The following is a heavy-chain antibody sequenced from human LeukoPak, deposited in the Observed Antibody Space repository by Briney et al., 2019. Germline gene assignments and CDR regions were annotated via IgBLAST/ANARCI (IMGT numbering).Heavy chain of an antibody. V-gene: IGHV3-23*01. CDR2: ISGSGGST. D-gene: IGHD6-13*01. CDR1: GFTFSSYA. CDR3: AKDCVGSSRENYYYYMDV. Sequence: GGSLRLSCAASGFTFSSYAMSWVRQAPGKGLEWVSAISGSGGSTYYADSVKGRFTISRDNSKNTLYLQMNSLRAEDTAVYYCAKDCVGSSRENYYYYMDVWAKGPRSPSP. J-gene: IGHJ6*03.